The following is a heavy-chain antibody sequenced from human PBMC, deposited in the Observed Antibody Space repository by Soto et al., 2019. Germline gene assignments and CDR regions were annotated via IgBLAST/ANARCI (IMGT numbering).Heavy chain of an antibody. J-gene: IGHJ4*02. Sequence: GSLRLSCAASGFTFIDYYMSWIRQVPGKGLEWVAYIDSSDSTIFYTDSVRGRFTVSRDNAKNSVYLQMDSLRADDTGVYYCARHRKLVPGEDSWGRGTLVTVSS. V-gene: IGHV3-11*01. CDR1: GFTFIDYY. D-gene: IGHD2-8*02. CDR2: IDSSDSTI. CDR3: ARHRKLVPGEDS.